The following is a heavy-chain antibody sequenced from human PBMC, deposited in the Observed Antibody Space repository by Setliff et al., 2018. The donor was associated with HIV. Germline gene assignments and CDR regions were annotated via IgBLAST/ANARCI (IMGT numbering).Heavy chain of an antibody. V-gene: IGHV1-18*01. CDR3: ARFLAGYCSGGSCHTYSA. J-gene: IGHJ5*02. CDR1: GYTFTSYG. Sequence: ASVKVSCKASGYTFTSYGIGWVRQAPGQGLEWMGWISAYNGNTNYAQKLQGRVTMTTDTSTSTAYMELRSLRSDDTAVYYCARFLAGYCSGGSCHTYSAWGQGTLVTVSS. D-gene: IGHD2-15*01. CDR2: ISAYNGNT.